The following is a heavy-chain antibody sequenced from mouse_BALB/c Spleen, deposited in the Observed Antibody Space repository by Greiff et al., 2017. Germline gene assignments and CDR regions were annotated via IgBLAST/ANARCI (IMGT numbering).Heavy chain of an antibody. Sequence: VQLQQPGAELVKPGASVKLSCTASGYTFTSYWRHWVKQRPGQGLEWIGEINPSNGRTNYNEKFKSKATLTVDKSSSTAYMQLSSLTSEDSAVYYCARTTVEDWFAYWGQGTLVTVSA. D-gene: IGHD1-1*01. CDR3: ARTTVEDWFAY. CDR1: GYTFTSYW. CDR2: INPSNGRT. V-gene: IGHV1S81*02. J-gene: IGHJ3*01.